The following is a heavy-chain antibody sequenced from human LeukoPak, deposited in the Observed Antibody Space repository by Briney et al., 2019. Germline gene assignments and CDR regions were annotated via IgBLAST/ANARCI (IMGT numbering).Heavy chain of an antibody. J-gene: IGHJ6*03. D-gene: IGHD2-2*01. Sequence: SETLSLTCTVSGGSISSHYWSWIRQPPGKGLEWIGCIYYSGSTNYNPSLKSRVTISVDTSKNQFSLKLSSVTAEDTAVYYCARLPIVVVPAATEAWYMDVWGKGTTVTVSS. CDR3: ARLPIVVVPAATEAWYMDV. V-gene: IGHV4-59*11. CDR2: IYYSGST. CDR1: GGSISSHY.